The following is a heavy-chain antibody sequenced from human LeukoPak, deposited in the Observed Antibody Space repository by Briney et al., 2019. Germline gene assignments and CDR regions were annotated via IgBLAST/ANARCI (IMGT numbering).Heavy chain of an antibody. Sequence: GGSLRLSCAASGFTFNTYAMNWVRQAPGKGLEWVSALSGSGGTTYYADAGKGRFTISRDNSKYTVYLQMNSLGAEDTAVYYCAKAGYYGSGSGVFAFDVWGQGTLVTVFS. V-gene: IGHV3-23*01. CDR1: GFTFNTYA. J-gene: IGHJ3*01. D-gene: IGHD3-10*01. CDR2: LSGSGGTT. CDR3: AKAGYYGSGSGVFAFDV.